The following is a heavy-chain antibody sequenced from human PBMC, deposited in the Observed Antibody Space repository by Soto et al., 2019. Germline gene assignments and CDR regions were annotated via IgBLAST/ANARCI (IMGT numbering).Heavy chain of an antibody. CDR2: MHDSGTT. D-gene: IGHD3-3*01. V-gene: IGHV4-30-4*01. J-gene: IGHJ4*02. CDR3: ARGGLYDLWSGLCD. Sequence: SETLSLTCSVSGASVTSGDYYWNWIRQTPGTGLEWLGYMHDSGTTSYNPSLKSRVTVARDTSKNQFSLKLTSVSAADTAVYFCARGGLYDLWSGLCDWGQGVRVTVS. CDR1: GASVTSGDYY.